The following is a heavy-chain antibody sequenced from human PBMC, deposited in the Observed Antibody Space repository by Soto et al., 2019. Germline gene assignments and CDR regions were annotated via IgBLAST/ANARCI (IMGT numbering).Heavy chain of an antibody. V-gene: IGHV3-30*18. D-gene: IGHD6-19*01. CDR3: AKDRGGAVDNIGGLDY. CDR2: ISYDGSNK. J-gene: IGHJ4*02. CDR1: GFTFSSYG. Sequence: QVQLVESGGGVVQPGRSLRLSCAASGFTFSSYGMHWVRQAPGKGLEWVAVISYDGSNKYYADSVKGRFTISRDNSKNALYLQRNSRRAEDTAVYYCAKDRGGAVDNIGGLDYWGQGTLVTVSS.